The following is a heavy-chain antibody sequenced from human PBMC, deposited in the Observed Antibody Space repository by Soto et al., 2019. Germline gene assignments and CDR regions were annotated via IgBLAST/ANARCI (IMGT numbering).Heavy chain of an antibody. J-gene: IGHJ5*02. CDR3: ARLFRGWFDP. V-gene: IGHV4-59*08. D-gene: IGHD3-10*02. CDR2: IYYSGST. CDR1: GGSISSYY. Sequence: SETLSLTCTVSGGSISSYYWSWIRQPPGKGLEWIGYIYYSGSTNYNPSLKSRVTISVDTSKNQFSLKLSSVTAADTAVYYCARLFRGWFDPWGQGTLVTVSS.